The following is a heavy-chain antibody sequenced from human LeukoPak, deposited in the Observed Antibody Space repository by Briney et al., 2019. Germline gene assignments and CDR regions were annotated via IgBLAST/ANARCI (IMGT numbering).Heavy chain of an antibody. CDR3: ARGPYCSSTSCYTGNFDY. J-gene: IGHJ4*02. Sequence: SETLSLTCAVYGGFFSGYYWSWIRQPPGKGLEWIGEINHSGSTNYNPSLRSRVTISVDTSKNQFSLKLSSVTAADTAVYYCARGPYCSSTSCYTGNFDYWGQGTLVTVSS. D-gene: IGHD2-2*02. CDR1: GGFFSGYY. CDR2: INHSGST. V-gene: IGHV4-34*01.